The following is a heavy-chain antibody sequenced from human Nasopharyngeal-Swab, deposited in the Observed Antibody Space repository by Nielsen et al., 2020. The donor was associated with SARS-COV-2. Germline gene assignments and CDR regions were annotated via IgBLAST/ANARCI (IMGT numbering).Heavy chain of an antibody. V-gene: IGHV4-39*07. CDR2: IYCSGST. CDR1: GGSISSSSYY. Sequence: SETLSLTCTVSGGSISSSSYYWGWIRQPPGKGLEWIGSIYCSGSTYYNPSLKSRVTISVDTSKNQFSLKLSSVTAADTAVYYCARDWYSSSWYNYYYGMDVWGQGTTVTVSS. CDR3: ARDWYSSSWYNYYYGMDV. J-gene: IGHJ6*02. D-gene: IGHD6-13*01.